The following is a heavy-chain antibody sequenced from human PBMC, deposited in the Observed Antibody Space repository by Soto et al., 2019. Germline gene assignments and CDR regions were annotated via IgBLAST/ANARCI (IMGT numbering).Heavy chain of an antibody. Sequence: QVQLVESGGGVVQPGRSLRLSCAASGFTFSSYAMHWVRQAPGKGLEWVAVISYDGSNKYYADSVKGRFTISRDNSKNTLSLQMNSLRAEDTAVYYCARERSNYCYYGMDVWGQGTTVTVSS. CDR2: ISYDGSNK. J-gene: IGHJ6*02. V-gene: IGHV3-30-3*01. CDR3: ARERSNYCYYGMDV. CDR1: GFTFSSYA.